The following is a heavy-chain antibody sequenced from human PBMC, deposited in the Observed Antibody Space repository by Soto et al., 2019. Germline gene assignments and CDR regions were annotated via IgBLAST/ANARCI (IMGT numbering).Heavy chain of an antibody. CDR3: ASRGLNGDPFDY. D-gene: IGHD4-17*01. J-gene: IGHJ4*02. CDR1: GGSIISTTYY. CDR2: IYYSGGT. V-gene: IGHV4-39*01. Sequence: KPSETLSLTCTVSGGSIISTTYYWGWIRQPPGKGLEWIGSIYYSGGTYYNPSLKSRVTISVDTYKKQFSLKLTSVTAADTAVYYRASRGLNGDPFDYWGQGTLVTVSS.